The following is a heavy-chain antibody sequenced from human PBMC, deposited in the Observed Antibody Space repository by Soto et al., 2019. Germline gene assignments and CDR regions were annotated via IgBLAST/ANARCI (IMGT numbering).Heavy chain of an antibody. J-gene: IGHJ5*02. CDR3: ARVPLP. CDR2: IYYNGST. CDR1: GGSVSSYY. V-gene: IGHV4-59*02. Sequence: SETLSLTCSVSGGSVSSYYWSWIRQPPGKGLEWIGYIYYNGSTKYNPSLKSRVTISVDTSKNQFSLKLSSVTAADTAVYYCARVPLPWGQGTLVTVSS.